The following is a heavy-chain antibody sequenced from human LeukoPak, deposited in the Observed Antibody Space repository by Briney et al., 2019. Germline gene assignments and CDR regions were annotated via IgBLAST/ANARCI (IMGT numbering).Heavy chain of an antibody. D-gene: IGHD1-14*01. Sequence: GGSLRLSCAASGFTFSSYAMNWVRQAPGKGLEWVSAITGSGGSTYYADSVKGRFTISRDNSKNTLYLQMNSLRAEDTAVYYCAKIPVSYYFDYWGQGTLVTVSS. CDR2: ITGSGGST. CDR1: GFTFSSYA. J-gene: IGHJ4*02. CDR3: AKIPVSYYFDY. V-gene: IGHV3-23*01.